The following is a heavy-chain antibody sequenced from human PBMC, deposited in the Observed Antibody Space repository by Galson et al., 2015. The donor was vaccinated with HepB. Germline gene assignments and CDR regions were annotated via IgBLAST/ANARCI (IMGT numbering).Heavy chain of an antibody. J-gene: IGHJ5*02. Sequence: SLRLSCAASGFTFSNYGMHWVRQAPGKGLEWVAVISHDGNNKYYAESVRGRFAISRDDSKNTLFLQMNSLEDEDTAVYYCAKPNPAYNDFWSGSNNCFDPWGQGTLVTVSS. V-gene: IGHV3-30*18. D-gene: IGHD3-3*01. CDR2: ISHDGNNK. CDR3: AKPNPAYNDFWSGSNNCFDP. CDR1: GFTFSNYG.